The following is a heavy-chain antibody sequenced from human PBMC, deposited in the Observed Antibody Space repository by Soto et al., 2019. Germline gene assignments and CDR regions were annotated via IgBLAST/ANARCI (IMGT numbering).Heavy chain of an antibody. Sequence: GASVKVSCKASGYSFTKYHMHWVRQAPGQGLEWMGWINPGSGVTNQAQKFQGRVTMTRDTSITTTYMELNSLTSDDTAVYYCARVAGHKNERFDTCGQGAPVTVYS. CDR3: ARVAGHKNERFDT. V-gene: IGHV1-2*02. J-gene: IGHJ4*02. CDR2: INPGSGVT. CDR1: GYSFTKYH. D-gene: IGHD1-1*01.